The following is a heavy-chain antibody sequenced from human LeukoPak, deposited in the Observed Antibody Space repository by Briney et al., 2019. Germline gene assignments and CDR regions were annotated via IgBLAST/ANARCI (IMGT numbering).Heavy chain of an antibody. Sequence: PGGSLRLSCAASGFTFSSYSMNWVRQAPGKGLEWVSYISSSSSTIYYADSVKGRFTISRDNAKNSLYLQMNSLRAEDTAVYYCARDPPPDHYYYMDVWGKGTTVTVSS. CDR2: ISSSSSTI. CDR1: GFTFSSYS. CDR3: ARDPPPDHYYYMDV. J-gene: IGHJ6*03. D-gene: IGHD1-14*01. V-gene: IGHV3-48*01.